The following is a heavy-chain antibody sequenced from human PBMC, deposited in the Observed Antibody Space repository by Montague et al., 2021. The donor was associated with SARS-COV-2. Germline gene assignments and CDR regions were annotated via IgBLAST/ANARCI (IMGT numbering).Heavy chain of an antibody. CDR2: IKQDGSEK. CDR3: ARDLRYFDWLFHSSGYYNYFDY. V-gene: IGHV3-7*01. D-gene: IGHD3-9*01. J-gene: IGHJ4*02. Sequence: SLRLSCAASGFTFSSYWMNWVRQAPGKGLEWVANIKQDGSEKYYVDSVKGRFTISRDNAKNSLYLQMNSLRAEDTAVYYCARDLRYFDWLFHSSGYYNYFDYWGQGTLVTVSS. CDR1: GFTFSSYW.